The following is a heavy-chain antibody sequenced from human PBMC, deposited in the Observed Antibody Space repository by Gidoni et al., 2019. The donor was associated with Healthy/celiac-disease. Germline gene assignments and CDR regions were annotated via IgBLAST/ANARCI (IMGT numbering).Heavy chain of an antibody. J-gene: IGHJ5*02. CDR2: IYYSGST. Sequence: QVQLQESGPGLVKPSQTLSLPCTVSGGSIRRGGYYWSWSRQHPGKGLEWIGYIYYSGSTYYNPSLKSRVTISVDTSKNQFSLKLSSVTAADTAVYYCARDERFGELSAWFDPWGQGTLVTVSS. CDR1: GGSIRRGGYY. V-gene: IGHV4-31*03. CDR3: ARDERFGELSAWFDP. D-gene: IGHD3-10*01.